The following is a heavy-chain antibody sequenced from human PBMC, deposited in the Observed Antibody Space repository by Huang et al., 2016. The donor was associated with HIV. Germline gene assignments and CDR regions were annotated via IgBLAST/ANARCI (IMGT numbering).Heavy chain of an antibody. J-gene: IGHJ6*03. CDR3: ARDLWLRDLYYYYYMDV. D-gene: IGHD5-12*01. CDR2: ISDDGSSK. V-gene: IGHV3-30-3*01. CDR1: RFTFSNYA. Sequence: QVQLVESGGGVVQPGRSLRLSCAASRFTFSNYAMHWVRQGPGKGLEVVEGISDDGSSKYYADTVKGRFTISRDNSKNTLYLQMNSLRAEDTAVYYCARDLWLRDLYYYYYMDVWGKGTTVTVSS.